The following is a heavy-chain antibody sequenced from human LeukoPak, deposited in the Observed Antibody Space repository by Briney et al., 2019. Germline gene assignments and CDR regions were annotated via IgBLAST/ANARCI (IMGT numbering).Heavy chain of an antibody. Sequence: SQTLSLTCTVSGGSISSGSYYWNWIRQPAGKGLEWIGRIYASGITNYHPSLKSRVAISVDTSKNQFSLRLSSVTAADTAVYYCARTTEGYAGGPGYSYYYYMDVWGKGTTVTISS. CDR3: ARTTEGYAGGPGYSYYYYMDV. D-gene: IGHD5-12*01. CDR2: IYASGIT. CDR1: GGSISSGSYY. V-gene: IGHV4-61*02. J-gene: IGHJ6*03.